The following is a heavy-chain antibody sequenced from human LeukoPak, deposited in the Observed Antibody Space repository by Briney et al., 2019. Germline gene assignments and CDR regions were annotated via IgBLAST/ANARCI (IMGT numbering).Heavy chain of an antibody. D-gene: IGHD4-17*01. CDR3: ARQLNFGDPFY. V-gene: IGHV3-74*01. J-gene: IGHJ4*02. CDR2: INSDGSTT. CDR1: GFTFSSYW. Sequence: PGGSLRLSCAACGFTFSSYWMQWVYQAPGKGLVWVSRINSDGSTTNYADSVKGRFTISRDNAKNTLYLQMNSLRAEDTAIYYCARQLNFGDPFYWGQGTLVTVSS.